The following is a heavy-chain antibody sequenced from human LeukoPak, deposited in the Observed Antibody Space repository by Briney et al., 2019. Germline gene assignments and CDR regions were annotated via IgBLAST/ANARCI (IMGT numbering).Heavy chain of an antibody. Sequence: SETLSLTCTVSGGSISSYYWSRIRQPPGKGLEWIGYIYYSGSTNYNPSLKSRVTISVDTSKNQFSLKLSSVTAADTAVYYCARGSSLYARVDLWGRGTLVTVSS. CDR3: ARGSSLYARVDL. D-gene: IGHD2-8*01. CDR2: IYYSGST. V-gene: IGHV4-59*01. CDR1: GGSISSYY. J-gene: IGHJ2*01.